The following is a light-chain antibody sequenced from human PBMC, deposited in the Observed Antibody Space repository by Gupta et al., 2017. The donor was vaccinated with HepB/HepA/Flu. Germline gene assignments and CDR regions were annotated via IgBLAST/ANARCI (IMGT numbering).Light chain of an antibody. V-gene: IGLV1-47*01. Sequence: QSVLTQPPSASGTPGQRVTISCSGSSSNIGTNYVYWYQQLPGTAPKLLIYRNNQRPSGVPDRFSGSKSGTSASLASSGLRSDDEADYYCAAWDDSLSGLMFGGGTKLTGL. CDR2: RNN. CDR1: SSNIGTNY. CDR3: AAWDDSLSGLM. J-gene: IGLJ3*02.